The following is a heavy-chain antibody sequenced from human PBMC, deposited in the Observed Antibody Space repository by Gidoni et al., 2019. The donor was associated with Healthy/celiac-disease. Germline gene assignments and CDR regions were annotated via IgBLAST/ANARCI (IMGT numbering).Heavy chain of an antibody. CDR1: GYSFTSYW. Sequence: EVQLVQSGAEVKKPGESLKISCKGPGYSFTSYWIGWLRQMPGKGLEWMGSIYPGDSDTRYSPSFQGQVTISADKSISTAYLQWSSLKASDTAMYYCARHAVEYCSSTSCYNYYYYYGMDVWGQGTTVTVSS. J-gene: IGHJ6*02. CDR2: IYPGDSDT. V-gene: IGHV5-51*01. D-gene: IGHD2-2*02. CDR3: ARHAVEYCSSTSCYNYYYYYGMDV.